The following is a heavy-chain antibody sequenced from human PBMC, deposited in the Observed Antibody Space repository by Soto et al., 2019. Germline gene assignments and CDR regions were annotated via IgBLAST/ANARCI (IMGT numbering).Heavy chain of an antibody. D-gene: IGHD6-13*01. J-gene: IGHJ4*02. CDR3: AGVVLRIAAPPDWARYYFDY. V-gene: IGHV1-69*01. Sequence: QVQLVQSGAEVKKPGSSVKVSCKASGGTFSSYAISWVRQAPGQGLEWLGGIIPIFGTANYAQKFQGRVTITADESTSTAYMELGSRRSEDTAVYYCAGVVLRIAAPPDWARYYFDYWGQGTLVTVSS. CDR1: GGTFSSYA. CDR2: IIPIFGTA.